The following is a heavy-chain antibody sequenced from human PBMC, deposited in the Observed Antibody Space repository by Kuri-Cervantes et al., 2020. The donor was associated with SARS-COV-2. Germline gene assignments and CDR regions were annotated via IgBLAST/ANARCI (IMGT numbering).Heavy chain of an antibody. J-gene: IGHJ6*02. Sequence: GESLKIPCAASEFTFSSYGMHWVRQAPGKGLEWVAVIWSDGTNKYYADSAKGRFTISRDNSKNTLYLQMNSLRAEDTAVYFCARALYGGRLDYSPTSGYYYEGMDVWGQGTMVTVSS. V-gene: IGHV3-33*01. CDR3: ARALYGGRLDYSPTSGYYYEGMDV. D-gene: IGHD3-9*01. CDR2: IWSDGTNK. CDR1: EFTFSSYG.